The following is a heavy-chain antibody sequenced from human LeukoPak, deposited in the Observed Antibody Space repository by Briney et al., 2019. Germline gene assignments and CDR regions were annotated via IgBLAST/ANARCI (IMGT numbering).Heavy chain of an antibody. Sequence: GGSLRLSCAASGFTFSSYWMHWVRQAPGKGLVWVSRINSGGSDTRYADSVKGRFTISRDNAKNTLYLQMNSLRAEDTAVYYCARDFPLWFGELTPLDYWGQGTLVTVSS. D-gene: IGHD3-10*01. CDR3: ARDFPLWFGELTPLDY. J-gene: IGHJ4*02. CDR2: INSGGSDT. V-gene: IGHV3-74*01. CDR1: GFTFSSYW.